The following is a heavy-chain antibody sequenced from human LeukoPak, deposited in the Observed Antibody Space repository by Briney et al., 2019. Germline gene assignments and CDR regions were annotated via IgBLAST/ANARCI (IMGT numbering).Heavy chain of an antibody. J-gene: IGHJ4*02. D-gene: IGHD1-7*01. CDR1: GFTFSSYA. V-gene: IGHV3-21*01. Sequence: PGGSLRLSCAASGFTFSSYAMSWVRQAPGKGLEWVSSISGSSHYIYYADSVKGRFTISRDNAKNTLYLQMNSLRAEDTAVYYCARDNWNYDHYFDSWGQGTLVTVSS. CDR2: ISGSSHYI. CDR3: ARDNWNYDHYFDS.